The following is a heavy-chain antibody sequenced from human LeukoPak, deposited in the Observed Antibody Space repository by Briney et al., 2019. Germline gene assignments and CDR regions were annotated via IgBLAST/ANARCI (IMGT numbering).Heavy chain of an antibody. CDR2: INHNGNVN. V-gene: IGHV3-7*01. D-gene: IGHD4-17*01. Sequence: GGSLRLSCAASGFTFSSYWMNWARQAPGKGLEWVASINHNGNVNYYVDSVKGRFTISRDNAKNTLYLQMNSLRAEDTAVYYCARSYGDIFFDYWGQGTLVTVSS. CDR1: GFTFSSYW. J-gene: IGHJ4*02. CDR3: ARSYGDIFFDY.